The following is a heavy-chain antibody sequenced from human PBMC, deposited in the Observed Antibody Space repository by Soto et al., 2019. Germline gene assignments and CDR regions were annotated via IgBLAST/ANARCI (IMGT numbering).Heavy chain of an antibody. CDR2: IYPSDSQT. V-gene: IGHV5-51*01. Sequence: GESLKISCKGSGYSFSNWCIAWVLQMPWKGLEYMGIIYPSDSQTRYSPSFQGQVTISADKSISTAYLQWSSLKASDTAIYYCARHGFYGDYSSNYFDPWGQGTLVTVSS. D-gene: IGHD4-17*01. J-gene: IGHJ5*02. CDR1: GYSFSNWC. CDR3: ARHGFYGDYSSNYFDP.